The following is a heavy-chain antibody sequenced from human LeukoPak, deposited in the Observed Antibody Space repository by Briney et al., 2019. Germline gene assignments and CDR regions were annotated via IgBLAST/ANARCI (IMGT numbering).Heavy chain of an antibody. D-gene: IGHD2-2*01. CDR2: IRSKANSYAT. V-gene: IGHV3-73*01. CDR1: GFTFSGSA. Sequence: AGGSLRLPCAASGFTFSGSAMHWVRQASGKGLEWVGRIRSKANSYATAYAASVKGRFTISRDDSKNTAYLQMNSLKTEDTAVYCCTRLKVAYCSSTSCRGGYYYYGMDVWGQGTTVTVSS. CDR3: TRLKVAYCSSTSCRGGYYYYGMDV. J-gene: IGHJ6*02.